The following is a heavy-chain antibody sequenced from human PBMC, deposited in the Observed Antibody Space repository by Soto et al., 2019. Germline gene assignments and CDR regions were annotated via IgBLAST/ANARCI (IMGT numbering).Heavy chain of an antibody. CDR2: IYYSGST. CDR1: GGSISSGGYY. Sequence: QVQLQESGPGLVKPSQTLSLTCTVSGGSISSGGYYWSWIRQHPGKGLEWIGYIYYSGSTYYNPSLKSRVTISVDTSKNQFSLKLSSVTAADTAVYYCARDRHSAYFGVVTEGWFDPWGQGTLVPVSS. CDR3: ARDRHSAYFGVVTEGWFDP. J-gene: IGHJ5*02. D-gene: IGHD3-3*01. V-gene: IGHV4-31*03.